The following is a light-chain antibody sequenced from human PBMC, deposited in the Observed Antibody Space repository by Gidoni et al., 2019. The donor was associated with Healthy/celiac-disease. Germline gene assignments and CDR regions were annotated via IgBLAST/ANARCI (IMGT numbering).Light chain of an antibody. J-gene: IGKJ2*01. V-gene: IGKV1-39*01. Sequence: DIQMTQSPSSLSASVGDRVTITCRASQRSSSYLNWYQQKPVKAPQLLLYAASSLQSGVPSRFSGSGSGTDFTLTISSLQPEDFATYYCHQSYSTPPYTFGQGTKLEIK. CDR1: QRSSSY. CDR3: HQSYSTPPYT. CDR2: AAS.